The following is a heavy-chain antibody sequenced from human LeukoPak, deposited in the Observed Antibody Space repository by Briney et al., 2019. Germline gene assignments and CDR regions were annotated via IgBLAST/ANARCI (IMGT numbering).Heavy chain of an antibody. J-gene: IGHJ4*02. CDR1: GYTFTGYY. Sequence: GASVKVSCKASGYTFTGYYMHWVRQAPGQGLEWMGWINPNSGGTNYAQNFQGRVTMTRDPSISTAYMELGRLRYDDTAVYYCARDANFGELLYHTEDLFDFWGQGTPVTVSS. V-gene: IGHV1-2*02. CDR2: INPNSGGT. D-gene: IGHD3-10*01. CDR3: ARDANFGELLYHTEDLFDF.